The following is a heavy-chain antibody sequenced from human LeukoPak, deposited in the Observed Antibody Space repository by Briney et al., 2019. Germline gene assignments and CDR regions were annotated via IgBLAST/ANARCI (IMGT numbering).Heavy chain of an antibody. CDR2: IIPIFGTA. V-gene: IGHV1-69*05. J-gene: IGHJ6*03. CDR1: GGTFSSYA. Sequence: SVKVSCKASGGTFSSYAISWVRQAPGQGLEWMGGIIPIFGTANYAQKFQGRVTITTDESTSTAYMELSSVRSEDTAVYYCARAVSQAYYMDVWGKGTTVTVSS. CDR3: ARAVSQAYYMDV.